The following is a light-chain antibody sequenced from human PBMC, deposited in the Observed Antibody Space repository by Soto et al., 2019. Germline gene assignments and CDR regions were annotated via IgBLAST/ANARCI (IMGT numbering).Light chain of an antibody. J-gene: IGLJ2*01. V-gene: IGLV2-8*01. CDR1: SSDVGGYNY. CDR2: EVT. Sequence: QYVLTQPPSASGSPGQSVAISCTGTSSDVGGYNYVSWYQQHPNKAPKLLIYEVTKRPSGVPDRFSASKSGNTASLTISGLQADDEADYYCSSYAGSNTLLFGGGTKLTVL. CDR3: SSYAGSNTLL.